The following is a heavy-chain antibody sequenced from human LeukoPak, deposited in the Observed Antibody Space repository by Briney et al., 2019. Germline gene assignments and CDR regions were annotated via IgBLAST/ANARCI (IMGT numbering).Heavy chain of an antibody. CDR3: TTDNAPGMDV. Sequence: PGGSLRLSCAASGFTFSNAWMSWVRQAPGKGLEWVVLIRDKPDGGTTDYAAPVKGRFTISRDDSKSMLYLQMNSPKTEDTAVYYCTTDNAPGMDVWGQGTTVTVSS. V-gene: IGHV3-15*01. CDR1: GFTFSNAW. CDR2: IRDKPDGGTT. J-gene: IGHJ6*02. D-gene: IGHD2-2*01.